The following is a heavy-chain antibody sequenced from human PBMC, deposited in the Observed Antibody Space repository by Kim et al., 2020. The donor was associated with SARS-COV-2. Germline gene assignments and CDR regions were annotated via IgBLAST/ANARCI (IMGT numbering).Heavy chain of an antibody. Sequence: SETLSLTCAVYGGSFSGYYWSWIRQPPGKGLEWIGEINHSGSTNYNPSLKSRVTISVDTSKNQFSLKLSSVTAADTAVYYCAASARPYYYYGMDVWGHGT. D-gene: IGHD6-6*01. CDR1: GGSFSGYY. V-gene: IGHV4-34*01. CDR3: AASARPYYYYGMDV. CDR2: INHSGST. J-gene: IGHJ6*02.